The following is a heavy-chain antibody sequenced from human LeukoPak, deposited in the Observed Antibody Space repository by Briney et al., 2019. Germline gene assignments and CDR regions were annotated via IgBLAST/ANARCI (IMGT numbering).Heavy chain of an antibody. J-gene: IGHJ3*02. CDR1: GGSISSYY. D-gene: IGHD3-10*01. CDR3: ARAALVRGVIAFDI. Sequence: SETLSLTCTVSGGSISSYYWSWIRQPPGKGLECIGYIYYSGSTNYNPSLKSRVTISVDTSKNQFSLKPSSVTAADTAVYYCARAALVRGVIAFDIWGQGTMVTVSS. V-gene: IGHV4-59*01. CDR2: IYYSGST.